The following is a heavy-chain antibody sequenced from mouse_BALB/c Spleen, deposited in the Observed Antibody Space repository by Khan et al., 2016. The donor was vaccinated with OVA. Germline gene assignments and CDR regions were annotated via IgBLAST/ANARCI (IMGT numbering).Heavy chain of an antibody. CDR1: GYTFTSNT. V-gene: IGHV1-4*01. CDR2: INPRSSYT. D-gene: IGHD2-14*01. J-gene: IGHJ4*01. Sequence: VQLQESGAELARPGASVKMSCKASGYTFTSNTMHWVKQRPGQGLEWIGYINPRSSYTNYNQKFKDKATLTADKSSSTAYMQLSSLTSEDSAVYYCARRTTEYTMDYWGQGTSGTVSS. CDR3: ARRTTEYTMDY.